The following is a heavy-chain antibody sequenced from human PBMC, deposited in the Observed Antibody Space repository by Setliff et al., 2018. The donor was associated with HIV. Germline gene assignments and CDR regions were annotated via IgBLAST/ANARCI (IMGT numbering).Heavy chain of an antibody. CDR3: ARDYSPTFYYYDSSGTFDY. V-gene: IGHV1-69*10. CDR2: IIPILTIA. J-gene: IGHJ4*02. Sequence: SVTVSCKASGGTFSSYAISWVRQAPGQGLEWMGGIIPILTIANYAQKFQGRVTITADESTSTAYMELSSLRSEDTAVYYCARDYSPTFYYYDSSGTFDYLGQGTLVTVSS. D-gene: IGHD3-22*01. CDR1: GGTFSSYA.